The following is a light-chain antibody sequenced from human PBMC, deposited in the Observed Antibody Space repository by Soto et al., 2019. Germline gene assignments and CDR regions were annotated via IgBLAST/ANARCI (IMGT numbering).Light chain of an antibody. CDR2: GAS. V-gene: IGKV3-15*01. J-gene: IGKJ2*01. CDR1: QSVSSN. Sequence: EIVMTQSPATLSVSPGERATLSCRASQSVSSNLAWYQQKPGQAPRLLIYGASTRATGIPARFSGSGSGTEFTLTINSLQSEDIAVYYCQQYNNWHPITFGQRTKLEIK. CDR3: QQYNNWHPIT.